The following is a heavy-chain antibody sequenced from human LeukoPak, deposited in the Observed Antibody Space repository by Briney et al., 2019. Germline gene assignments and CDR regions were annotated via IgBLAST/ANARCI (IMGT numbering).Heavy chain of an antibody. V-gene: IGHV3-7*01. J-gene: IGHJ4*02. CDR3: AKAGNGFGY. Sequence: GSLRLSCAASGFTFSSYEMSWVRQAPGKGLEWVANIKQDGSEKNYVDSVKGRFTISRDNAKSSLYLQMNSLRVEDTAVYYCAKAGNGFGYWGQGALVTVSS. CDR1: GFTFSSYE. D-gene: IGHD2-8*01. CDR2: IKQDGSEK.